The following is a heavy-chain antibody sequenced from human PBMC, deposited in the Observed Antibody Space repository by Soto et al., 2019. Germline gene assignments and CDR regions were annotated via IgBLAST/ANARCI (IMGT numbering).Heavy chain of an antibody. CDR3: ARVSGYSSGWSPGGYYYYGMDV. D-gene: IGHD6-19*01. Sequence: SVKVSCKASGGTFSSYAISWVRQAPGQGLEWMGGIIPIFGTANYAQKFQGRVTITADESTSTAYMELSSLRSEDTAVYYCARVSGYSSGWSPGGYYYYGMDVWGQGTTVTVSS. CDR2: IIPIFGTA. J-gene: IGHJ6*02. CDR1: GGTFSSYA. V-gene: IGHV1-69*13.